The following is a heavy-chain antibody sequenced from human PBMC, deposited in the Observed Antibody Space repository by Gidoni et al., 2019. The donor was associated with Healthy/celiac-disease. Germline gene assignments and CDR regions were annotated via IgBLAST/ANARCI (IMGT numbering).Heavy chain of an antibody. J-gene: IGHJ4*02. Sequence: EVQLVESGGGVVQPGGSLRLSCAASGFTFDDYAMHWVRQAPGKGLEWVSLISGDGGSTYYADSVKGRFTISRDNSKNSLYLQMNSLRTEDTALYYCAKDIYDTRYNWNPAGFDYWGQGTLVTVSS. D-gene: IGHD1-20*01. V-gene: IGHV3-43*02. CDR1: GFTFDDYA. CDR3: AKDIYDTRYNWNPAGFDY. CDR2: ISGDGGST.